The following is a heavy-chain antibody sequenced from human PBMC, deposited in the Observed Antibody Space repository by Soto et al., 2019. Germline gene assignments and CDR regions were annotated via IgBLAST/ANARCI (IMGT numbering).Heavy chain of an antibody. CDR2: IYYSGST. J-gene: IGHJ6*03. CDR1: GGSISSSSYY. CDR3: ARHGEGLYYYYYMDV. Sequence: QLQLQESGPGLVKPSETLSLTCTVSGGSISSSSYYWGWIRQPPGKGLEWIGSIYYSGSTYYNPSLKSRVTRSVDTSKNQFSLKLSSVNAADTAVYYCARHGEGLYYYYYMDVWGKGTTVTVSS. V-gene: IGHV4-39*01. D-gene: IGHD3-3*01.